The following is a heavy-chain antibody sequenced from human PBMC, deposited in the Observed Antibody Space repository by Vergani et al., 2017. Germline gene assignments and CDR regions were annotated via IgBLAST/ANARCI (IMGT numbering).Heavy chain of an antibody. D-gene: IGHD3-16*02. V-gene: IGHV3-23*04. CDR1: GFSFNTYG. J-gene: IGHJ4*02. CDR2: ISGSGGST. CDR3: AKENYDYVWGSYRYFDY. Sequence: VQLVETGGGVVQPGGSLRLYCATSGFSFNTYGAHWVRQAPGKGLEWVSAISGSGGSTYYADSVKGRFTISRDNSKNTLYLQMNSLRAEDTAVYYCAKENYDYVWGSYRYFDYWGQGTLVTVSS.